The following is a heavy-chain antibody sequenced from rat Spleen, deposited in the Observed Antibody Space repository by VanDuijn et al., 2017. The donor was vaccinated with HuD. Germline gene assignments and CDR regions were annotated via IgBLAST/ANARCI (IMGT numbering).Heavy chain of an antibody. CDR1: GFTFNNYG. CDR3: AREIHYYFDY. CDR2: ISSDGGRN. J-gene: IGHJ2*01. D-gene: IGHD2-1*01. V-gene: IGHV5-19*01. Sequence: EVQLVESGGGLVQPGRSLKFSCVASGFTFNNYGMHWIRQAPTKGLEWVASISSDGGRNFYRDSVKGRFTISRDHAKRTLYLQMDSLRSEDTATYYCAREIHYYFDYWGQGVMVTVSS.